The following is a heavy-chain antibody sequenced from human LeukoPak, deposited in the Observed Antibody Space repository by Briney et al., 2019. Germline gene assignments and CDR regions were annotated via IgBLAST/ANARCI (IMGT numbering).Heavy chain of an antibody. CDR2: ILGSGDNT. Sequence: GGSLRLSCAASGFTFGNAAMTWVRQAPGKGLEWVSTILGSGDNTYYADSVKGRFTISRDNSRSTLYLQMNSLTAEDTALYYCAKPIPFWYFDLWGRGTLVTVSS. J-gene: IGHJ2*01. CDR3: AKPIPFWYFDL. V-gene: IGHV3-23*01. CDR1: GFTFGNAA. D-gene: IGHD2-21*01.